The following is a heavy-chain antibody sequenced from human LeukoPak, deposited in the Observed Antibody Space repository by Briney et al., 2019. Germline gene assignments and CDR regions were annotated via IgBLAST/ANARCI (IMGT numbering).Heavy chain of an antibody. CDR2: ISSRSSYI. CDR3: ASYGDYYGSGSYPSDAFDI. V-gene: IGHV3-21*01. Sequence: PGGSLRLSCAASGFTFSSYSMNWVRQAPGKGLEWVSSISSRSSYIYYADSVKGRFTISRDNAKNSLYLQMNSLRAEDTAVYYCASYGDYYGSGSYPSDAFDIWGQGTMVTVSS. CDR1: GFTFSSYS. J-gene: IGHJ3*02. D-gene: IGHD3-10*01.